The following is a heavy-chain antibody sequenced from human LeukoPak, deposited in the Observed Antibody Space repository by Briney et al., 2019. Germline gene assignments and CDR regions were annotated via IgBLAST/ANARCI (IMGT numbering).Heavy chain of an antibody. CDR3: AREAYDSGYDYELPNYYYYYGMDV. D-gene: IGHD5-12*01. Sequence: ASVKVSCKASGGTFSSYTISWVRQAPGQGLEWMGRIIPIPGIANYAQKFQGRVTITADKSTSTAYMELSSLRSEDTAVYYCAREAYDSGYDYELPNYYYYYGMDVWGQGTTVTVSS. CDR2: IIPIPGIA. CDR1: GGTFSSYT. V-gene: IGHV1-69*04. J-gene: IGHJ6*02.